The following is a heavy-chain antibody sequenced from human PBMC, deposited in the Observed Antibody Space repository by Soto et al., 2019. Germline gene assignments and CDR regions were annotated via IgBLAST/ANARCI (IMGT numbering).Heavy chain of an antibody. D-gene: IGHD2-21*02. Sequence: QVQLVESGGGVVQPGRSLRLSCAASGFTFSAYGIHWVRQAPGKGLEWVATISFDSRDKLYVDSMKGLLTISRENSRNTVYLQMDSLRAEDPAVYHCARVCGGDCGNAFDVWGQGTVVTVSS. CDR2: ISFDSRDK. CDR1: GFTFSAYG. V-gene: IGHV3-33*05. CDR3: ARVCGGDCGNAFDV. J-gene: IGHJ3*01.